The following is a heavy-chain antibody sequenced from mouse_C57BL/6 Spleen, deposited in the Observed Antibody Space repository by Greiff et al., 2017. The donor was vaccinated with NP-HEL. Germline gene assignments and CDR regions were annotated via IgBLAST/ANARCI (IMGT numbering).Heavy chain of an antibody. V-gene: IGHV5-17*01. Sequence: DVQLVESGGGLVKPGGSLKLSCAASGFTFSDYGMHWVRQAPEKGLEWVAYISSGSSTIYYADTVKGRFTISRDNAKNTLFLQMTSLRSEDTAMYYCAKITGTHWYFDGWGTGTTVTVSS. CDR3: AKITGTHWYFDG. CDR2: ISSGSSTI. CDR1: GFTFSDYG. D-gene: IGHD4-1*01. J-gene: IGHJ1*03.